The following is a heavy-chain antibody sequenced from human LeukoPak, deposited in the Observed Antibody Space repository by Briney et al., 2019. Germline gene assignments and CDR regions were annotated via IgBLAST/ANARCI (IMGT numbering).Heavy chain of an antibody. D-gene: IGHD1-26*01. CDR2: ISAYNGNT. V-gene: IGHV1-18*01. Sequence: ASVKVSCKASGYTFTSYDINWVRQATGQGLEWMGWISAYNGNTNYAQKLQGRVTMTTDTSTSTAYMELRSLRSDDTAVYYCAREPRQLMGAHHWGQGTLVTVSS. CDR3: AREPRQLMGAHH. J-gene: IGHJ4*02. CDR1: GYTFTSYD.